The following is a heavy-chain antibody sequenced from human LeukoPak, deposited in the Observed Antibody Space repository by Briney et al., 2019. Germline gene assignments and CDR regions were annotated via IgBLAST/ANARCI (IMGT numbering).Heavy chain of an antibody. Sequence: ASVKVSCKASGYTFTGYYMHWVRQAPGQGLEWMGWINPNSGGTNYAQKLQGRVTMTTDTSTSTAYMELRSLRSDDTAVYYCAREGGPTARWDYYYHYMDVWGKGTTVTVSS. CDR3: AREGGPTARWDYYYHYMDV. J-gene: IGHJ6*03. CDR1: GYTFTGYY. V-gene: IGHV1-2*02. D-gene: IGHD4-23*01. CDR2: INPNSGGT.